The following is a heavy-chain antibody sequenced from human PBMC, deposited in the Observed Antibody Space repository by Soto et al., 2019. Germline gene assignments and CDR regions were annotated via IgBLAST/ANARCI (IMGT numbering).Heavy chain of an antibody. CDR1: SGSFSGYY. CDR2: INHSGST. J-gene: IGHJ6*02. CDR3: ARDRIAARPPYYYYYGMDV. Sequence: VCLTCAFDSGSFSGYYWSWIRQPPGKGLEWIGEINHSGSTNYNPSLKSRVTISVDTSKNQFSLKLSSVTAADTAVYYCARDRIAARPPYYYYYGMDVWGQGTTVTVSS. V-gene: IGHV4-34*01. D-gene: IGHD6-6*01.